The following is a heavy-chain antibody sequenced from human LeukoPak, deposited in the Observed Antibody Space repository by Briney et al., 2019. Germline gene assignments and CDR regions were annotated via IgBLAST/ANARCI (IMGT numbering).Heavy chain of an antibody. CDR2: ISSSSSYI. Sequence: PGGSLRLSCAASGFTFSSYSMNRVRQAPGKGLEWVSSISSSSSYIYYADSVKGRFTIFRDNAKNSLYLQMNSLRAEDTAVYYCASRSFQYFDYWGQGTLVTVSS. CDR1: GFTFSSYS. D-gene: IGHD1-26*01. J-gene: IGHJ4*02. CDR3: ASRSFQYFDY. V-gene: IGHV3-21*01.